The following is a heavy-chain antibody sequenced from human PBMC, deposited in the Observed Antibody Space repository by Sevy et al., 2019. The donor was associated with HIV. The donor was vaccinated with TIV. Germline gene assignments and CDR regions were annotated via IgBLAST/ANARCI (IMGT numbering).Heavy chain of an antibody. D-gene: IGHD3-16*01. J-gene: IGHJ4*02. V-gene: IGHV3-53*01. Sequence: GGCLRLSCAASGFTVSSNYMSWVRQAPGKGLEWVSVIYSGGSTYYADSVKGRFTISRDNSKNTLYLQMNSLRAEDTAVYYCARGSHGYDYVWGSYYFDYWGQGTLVTVSS. CDR2: IYSGGST. CDR3: ARGSHGYDYVWGSYYFDY. CDR1: GFTVSSNY.